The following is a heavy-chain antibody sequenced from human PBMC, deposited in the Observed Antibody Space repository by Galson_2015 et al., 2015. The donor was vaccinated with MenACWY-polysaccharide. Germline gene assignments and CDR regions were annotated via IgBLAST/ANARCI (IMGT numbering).Heavy chain of an antibody. CDR1: GFTFSSYA. V-gene: IGHV3-23*01. CDR3: AKELRHETHYYYYGMDV. CDR2: IGGSGGTT. Sequence: SLRLSCAASGFTFSSYAVSWVRQAPGKGLDWVSAIGGSGGTTYYADSVKGRFTISRDNSKNTVYLQVNSLRAEDTAIYYCAKELRHETHYYYYGMDVWGQGTTVTVSS. D-gene: IGHD3-16*01. J-gene: IGHJ6*02.